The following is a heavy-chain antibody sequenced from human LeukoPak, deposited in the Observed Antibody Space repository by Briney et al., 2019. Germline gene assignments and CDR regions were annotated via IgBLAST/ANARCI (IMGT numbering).Heavy chain of an antibody. CDR2: IWYDGSNK. Sequence: GGFLRLSCAASGFTFSSYGMHWVRQAPGKGLEWVAVIWYDGSNKYYADSVKGRFTISRDNSKNTLYLQMNSLRAEDTAVYYCAGAGTWIQLWPLSTWGQGTLVTVSS. CDR3: AGAGTWIQLWPLST. CDR1: GFTFSSYG. J-gene: IGHJ4*02. V-gene: IGHV3-33*01. D-gene: IGHD5-18*01.